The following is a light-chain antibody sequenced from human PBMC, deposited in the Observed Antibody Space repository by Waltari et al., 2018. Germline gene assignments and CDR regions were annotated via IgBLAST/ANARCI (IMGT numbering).Light chain of an antibody. CDR2: GTF. J-gene: IGKJ4*01. CDR1: QTIRTTY. V-gene: IGKV3-20*01. Sequence: EIVLTQSPGTLSLSPGEGATLSCRTSQTIRTTYLAWYQQKPGQAPTHLIDGTFSKATGIPDRFTGSGSGTDFSLTISSLEPEDFATYYCQQYDISPLTFGGGTKVEIK. CDR3: QQYDISPLT.